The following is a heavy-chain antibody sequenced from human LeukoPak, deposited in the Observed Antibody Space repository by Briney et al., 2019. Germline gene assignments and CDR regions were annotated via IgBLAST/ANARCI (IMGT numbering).Heavy chain of an antibody. D-gene: IGHD2-8*01. Sequence: SETLSLTCTVSGGSISSGSYYWSWIRQPAGKGLEWIGRIYTSGSTNYNPSLRGRVTISADTSNNQFSLKLSSVTAADTAVYYCARDHPSYCTNGVCYRTDYFDYWGQGTLVTVSS. CDR3: ARDHPSYCTNGVCYRTDYFDY. CDR1: GGSISSGSYY. V-gene: IGHV4-61*02. J-gene: IGHJ4*02. CDR2: IYTSGST.